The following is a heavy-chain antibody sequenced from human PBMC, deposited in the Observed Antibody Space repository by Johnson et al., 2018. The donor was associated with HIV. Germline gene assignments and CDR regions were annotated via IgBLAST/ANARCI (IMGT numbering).Heavy chain of an antibody. CDR1: RFSFSNYG. V-gene: IGHV3-30*03. CDR3: ARVGSTWGRDAFDI. D-gene: IGHD7-27*01. Sequence: QEQLVESGGGVVQPGRSLRLSCAASRFSFSNYGMHWVRQAPGKGPEWLAIISDEGTYTNYADSVKGRFTLSRDNAKNTRYLQMNSLRAEDTAVYYCARVGSTWGRDAFDIWGQGTKVTFRS. J-gene: IGHJ3*02. CDR2: ISDEGTYT.